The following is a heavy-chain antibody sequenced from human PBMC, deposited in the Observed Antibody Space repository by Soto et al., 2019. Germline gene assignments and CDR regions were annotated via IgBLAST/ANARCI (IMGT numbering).Heavy chain of an antibody. Sequence: EVQLVESGGGLLKPGESVRLSCAASGFSFDNAWMNWVRQAPGKGLEWVGRIQSKTYGEATDYAAPVKGRFTISRDDSKNTLYLHMNSRKAEDSAVYYCTSGLIVVVAASRPAGYWGQGTLVTVSS. CDR1: GFSFDNAW. CDR3: TSGLIVVVAASRPAGY. V-gene: IGHV3-15*07. J-gene: IGHJ4*02. CDR2: IQSKTYGEAT. D-gene: IGHD2-21*01.